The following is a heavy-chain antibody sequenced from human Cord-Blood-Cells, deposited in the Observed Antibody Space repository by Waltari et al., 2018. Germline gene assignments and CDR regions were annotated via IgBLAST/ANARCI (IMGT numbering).Heavy chain of an antibody. D-gene: IGHD3-10*01. V-gene: IGHV5-51*01. CDR1: GSTFTSYW. CDR2: IYPGDSDT. Sequence: EVQLVQSGAEVKKPGESLKISCKVPGSTFTSYWSGSVRQMHGKGLEGMGIIYPGDSDTRYSPSFQGQVTISADKSISTAYLQWSSLKASDTAMYYCASGYGSGPMLIFDYWGQGTLVTVSS. J-gene: IGHJ4*02. CDR3: ASGYGSGPMLIFDY.